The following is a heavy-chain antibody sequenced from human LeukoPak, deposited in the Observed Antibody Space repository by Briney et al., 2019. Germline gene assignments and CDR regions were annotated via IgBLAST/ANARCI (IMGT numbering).Heavy chain of an antibody. J-gene: IGHJ4*02. CDR1: GYTFTSYY. CDR2: INPNSGGT. CDR3: ASESYSSSWYDFDY. Sequence: GASVKVSCKASGYTFTSYYMHWVRQAPGQGLEWMGWINPNSGGTNYAQKFQGRVTMTRDTSISTAYMELSRLRSDDTAVYYCASESYSSSWYDFDYWGQGTLVTVSS. V-gene: IGHV1-2*02. D-gene: IGHD6-13*01.